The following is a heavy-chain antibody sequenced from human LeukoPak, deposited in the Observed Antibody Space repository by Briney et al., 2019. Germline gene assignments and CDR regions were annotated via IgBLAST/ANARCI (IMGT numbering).Heavy chain of an antibody. Sequence: SETLSLTCTVSRGSVSSSSYYWGWVRQPPGKGLEWIGSIYYNEYTYYNPSLESRVTISVDTSKNQFSLKLSSVTAADTAVYYCARHEYSGSYYGLSWFDPWGPGTLVTVSS. J-gene: IGHJ5*02. V-gene: IGHV4-39*01. CDR3: ARHEYSGSYYGLSWFDP. D-gene: IGHD1-26*01. CDR2: IYYNEYT. CDR1: RGSVSSSSYY.